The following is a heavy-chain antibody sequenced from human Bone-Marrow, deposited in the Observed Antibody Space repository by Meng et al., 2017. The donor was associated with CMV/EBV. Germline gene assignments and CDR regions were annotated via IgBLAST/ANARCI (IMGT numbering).Heavy chain of an antibody. CDR3: AKMSQYSTNYYYYYGMDV. D-gene: IGHD6-6*01. CDR2: IKQDGSEK. V-gene: IGHV3-7*01. Sequence: GESLKISCAASGFSFSSYWMSWVRQAPGKGLEWVANIKQDGSEKYYADSVKGRFTISRDNSKNTLYLQMNSLRAEDRAVYYCAKMSQYSTNYYYYYGMDVWGQGTTVTGSS. CDR1: GFSFSSYW. J-gene: IGHJ6*02.